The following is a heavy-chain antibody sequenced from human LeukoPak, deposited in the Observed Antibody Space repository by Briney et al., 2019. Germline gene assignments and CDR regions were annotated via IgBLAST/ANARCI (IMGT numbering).Heavy chain of an antibody. Sequence: GGSLRLSCAASGFTFSSYAMHWVRQAPGKGLEWVAVISYDGSDKYYADSVKGRFTISRDNSKNTLYLQVNSLRAEDTAVYYCARDWNYYGIFDYWGQRTLVTVSS. V-gene: IGHV3-30*04. J-gene: IGHJ4*02. CDR2: ISYDGSDK. CDR1: GFTFSSYA. CDR3: ARDWNYYGIFDY. D-gene: IGHD3-10*01.